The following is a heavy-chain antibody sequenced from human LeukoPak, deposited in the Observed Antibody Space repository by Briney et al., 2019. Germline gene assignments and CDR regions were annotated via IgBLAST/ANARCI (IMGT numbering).Heavy chain of an antibody. CDR2: IYYSGST. V-gene: IGHV4-59*01. Sequence: SETLSLTCTVSGDPINSYYWSWIRQPPGKGLEWIGHIYYSGSTNYNPSLKSRVTISIDTSKNQFSLKLSSVTAADTAVYYCARTAYARFFDLWGRGTLVTVSS. CDR3: ARTAYARFFDL. D-gene: IGHD2-21*01. CDR1: GDPINSYY. J-gene: IGHJ2*01.